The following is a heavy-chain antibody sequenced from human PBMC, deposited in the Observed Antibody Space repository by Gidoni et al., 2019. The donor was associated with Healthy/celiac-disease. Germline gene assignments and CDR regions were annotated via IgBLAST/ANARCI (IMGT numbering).Heavy chain of an antibody. Sequence: QVQLVQSGAEVKKPGSSVKVSCNASGGPFSSYAISWVLQAPGQGLEWMGGIIPICGTANYAQKFQGRVTITADESTSTAYMELSSLRAEDTAVYYCARSPAGRWLVINWFDPWGQGTLVTVFS. CDR1: GGPFSSYA. CDR2: IIPICGTA. CDR3: ARSPAGRWLVINWFDP. D-gene: IGHD6-19*01. V-gene: IGHV1-69*01. J-gene: IGHJ5*02.